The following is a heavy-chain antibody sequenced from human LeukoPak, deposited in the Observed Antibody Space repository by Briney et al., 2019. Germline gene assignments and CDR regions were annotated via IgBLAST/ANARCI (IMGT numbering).Heavy chain of an antibody. V-gene: IGHV3-23*01. CDR3: AREAIAAARVSWFDP. Sequence: GGSLRLSCAASGFTFTTYDMSWVRQAPGKGLEWVSVISGSGDTTHYADSVKGRFTISRDNSKTTVYLQMNSLRAEDTAVYYCAREAIAAARVSWFDPWGQGTLVTVSS. CDR2: ISGSGDTT. CDR1: GFTFTTYD. D-gene: IGHD6-13*01. J-gene: IGHJ5*02.